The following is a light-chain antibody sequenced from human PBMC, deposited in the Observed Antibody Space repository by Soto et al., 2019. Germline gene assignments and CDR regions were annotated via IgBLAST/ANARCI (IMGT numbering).Light chain of an antibody. CDR1: SSDVGGYNY. J-gene: IGLJ1*01. Sequence: QSVLTQPASVSGSPGQSITISCTGTSSDVGGYNYVSWYQQHPGKAPKLMIYDVSNRPSGVSNRFSGSKSGNTASLTISGLQAEDDADYYSSSYTSSSTGVFGTGTKVTVL. V-gene: IGLV2-14*01. CDR2: DVS. CDR3: SSYTSSSTGV.